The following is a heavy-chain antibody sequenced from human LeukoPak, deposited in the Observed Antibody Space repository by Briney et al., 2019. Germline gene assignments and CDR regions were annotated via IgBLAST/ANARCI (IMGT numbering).Heavy chain of an antibody. CDR1: GYTFTSYD. V-gene: IGHV1-8*01. Sequence: GASVKVSCKASGYTFTSYDINWVRQATGQGLEWMGWMNPNSGNTGYAQKFQGRVTMTRNTSISTAYMELSSLRSEDTAVYYCARGIAAAGIPGYYYYYMDVWGKGTTVTISS. D-gene: IGHD6-13*01. CDR2: MNPNSGNT. J-gene: IGHJ6*03. CDR3: ARGIAAAGIPGYYYYYMDV.